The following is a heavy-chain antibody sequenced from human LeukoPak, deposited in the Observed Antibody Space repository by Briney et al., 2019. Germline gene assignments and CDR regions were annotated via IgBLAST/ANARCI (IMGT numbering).Heavy chain of an antibody. CDR2: ITSDGSGT. Sequence: GGSLRLSCAASGLPFSNYWMHWVRQAPGKGLVWLSRITSDGSGTSYADSVKGRFTISRDNAKYTLYLQMNSLRAEDTAVYYCAKDQGARYYGSGSSWFDPWGQGTLVTVSS. CDR1: GLPFSNYW. CDR3: AKDQGARYYGSGSSWFDP. D-gene: IGHD3-10*01. J-gene: IGHJ5*02. V-gene: IGHV3-74*01.